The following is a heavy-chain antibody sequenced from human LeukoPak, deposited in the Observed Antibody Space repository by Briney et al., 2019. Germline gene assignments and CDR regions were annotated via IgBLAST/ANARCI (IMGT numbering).Heavy chain of an antibody. Sequence: GGSLRLSCAAPGFTFSSYGMHWVRQAPGKGLEWVAFIRYDGSNKYYADSVKGRFTISRDNSKNTLYLQMNSLRAEDTSLYYCAKELGTGGILFDYWGQGTLVTVSS. CDR2: IRYDGSNK. J-gene: IGHJ4*02. CDR3: AKELGTGGILFDY. D-gene: IGHD2-8*02. V-gene: IGHV3-30*02. CDR1: GFTFSSYG.